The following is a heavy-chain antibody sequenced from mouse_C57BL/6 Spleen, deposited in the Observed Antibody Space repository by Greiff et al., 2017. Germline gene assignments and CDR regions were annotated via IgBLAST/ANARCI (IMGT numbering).Heavy chain of an antibody. D-gene: IGHD2-5*01. CDR3: ASPYYSNYDWFAY. J-gene: IGHJ3*01. V-gene: IGHV2-2*01. Sequence: VQLQESGPGLVQPSQSLSITCTVSGFSLTSYGVHWVRQSPGKGLEWLGVIWSGGSTDYNEAFISRLSISKDNSKSQVFFKMNSLQADDTAIYYCASPYYSNYDWFAYWGQGTLVTVSA. CDR1: GFSLTSYG. CDR2: IWSGGST.